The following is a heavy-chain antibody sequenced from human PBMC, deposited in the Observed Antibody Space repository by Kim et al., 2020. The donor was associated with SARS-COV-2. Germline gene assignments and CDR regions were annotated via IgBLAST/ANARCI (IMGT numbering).Heavy chain of an antibody. CDR1: GFTFSSYS. CDR2: ISSSSTI. Sequence: GGSLRLSCAASGFTFSSYSMNWVRQAPGKGLEWVSYISSSSTIYYADSVKGRFTISRDNAKNSLYLQMNSLRDEDTAVYYCARSQRFLEWFYYYYGMDVWGQGTTVTVSS. V-gene: IGHV3-48*02. CDR3: ARSQRFLEWFYYYYGMDV. J-gene: IGHJ6*02. D-gene: IGHD3-3*01.